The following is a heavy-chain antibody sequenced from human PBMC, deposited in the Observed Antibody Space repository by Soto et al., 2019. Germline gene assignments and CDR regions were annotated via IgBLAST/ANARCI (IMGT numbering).Heavy chain of an antibody. V-gene: IGHV1-8*01. CDR3: ARMATSGTLNWFDP. CDR1: GYTFGNND. J-gene: IGHJ5*02. CDR2: MNPNSGNT. Sequence: ASVKVSCKXSGYTFGNNDVSWVRQATGQGLEWMGWMNPNSGNTGYAQKFQGRVSMTRNTSITTAHLELSSLRSDDTAIYYCARMATSGTLNWFDPWGQGTLVTVSS.